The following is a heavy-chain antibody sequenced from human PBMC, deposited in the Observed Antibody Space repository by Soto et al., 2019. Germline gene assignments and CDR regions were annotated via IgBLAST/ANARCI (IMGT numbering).Heavy chain of an antibody. CDR3: GRNWSSYGGDYYYGMDA. V-gene: IGHV2-5*02. J-gene: IGHJ6*02. Sequence: ITLKESGPTLVKPTQTLTLTCTFSGFSLNTGGVGVGCVRQPRGRAMEWLALIYWDDDERYRPSLRNRINSTKDTINNQVVLTMTNMDPEDTATYYCGRNWSSYGGDYYYGMDAWGQGTTVTVSS. CDR2: IYWDDDE. CDR1: GFSLNTGGVG. D-gene: IGHD3-10*01.